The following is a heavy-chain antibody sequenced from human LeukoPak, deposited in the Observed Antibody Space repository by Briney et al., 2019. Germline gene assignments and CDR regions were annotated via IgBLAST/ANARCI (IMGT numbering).Heavy chain of an antibody. D-gene: IGHD3-9*01. CDR1: GYTFTSYG. V-gene: IGHV1-18*01. Sequence: ASVKVSCKASGYTFTSYGISWVRQAPGQGLEWMGWISAYNGNTNYAQKLRGRVTMTTDTSTSTAYMELRSLRSDDTAVYYCARAFRYDILTGYYGENWFDPWGQGTLVTVSS. CDR3: ARAFRYDILTGYYGENWFDP. CDR2: ISAYNGNT. J-gene: IGHJ5*02.